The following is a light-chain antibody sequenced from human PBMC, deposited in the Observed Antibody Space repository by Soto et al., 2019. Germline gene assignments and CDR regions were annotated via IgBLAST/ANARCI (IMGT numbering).Light chain of an antibody. CDR3: QQYGTSRPWT. CDR2: AAS. CDR1: QSISSYY. Sequence: EIVLTQSPGTLSLSPGERATLSCRASQSISSYYLAWYQQRPGQAPRLLIHAASSRATGIPDRFSGSGSGTDFTLPISRLEPEDFAVYYCQQYGTSRPWTFGQGTKVEI. V-gene: IGKV3-20*01. J-gene: IGKJ1*01.